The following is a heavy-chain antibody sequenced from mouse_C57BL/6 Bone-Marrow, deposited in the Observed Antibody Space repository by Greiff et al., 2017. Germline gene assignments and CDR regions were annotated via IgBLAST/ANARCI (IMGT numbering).Heavy chain of an antibody. J-gene: IGHJ3*01. CDR3: ARKLRLPWCAY. D-gene: IGHD3-2*02. Sequence: VQLQQSGAELARPGASVKLSCKASGYTFTSYGISWVKQRTGQGLEWIGEIYPRSGNTYYNEKFKGKATLTADKSSSTAYMELRSLTSEDSAVYFCARKLRLPWCAYWGQGTLVTVSA. CDR1: GYTFTSYG. CDR2: IYPRSGNT. V-gene: IGHV1-81*01.